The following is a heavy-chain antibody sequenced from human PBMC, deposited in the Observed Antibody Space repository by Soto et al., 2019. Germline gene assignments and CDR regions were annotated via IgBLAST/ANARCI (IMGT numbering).Heavy chain of an antibody. D-gene: IGHD4-4*01. CDR2: ISAYNGNT. Sequence: ASVKVSCKASGYTFTSYGISWVRQSPGQGLEWMGWISAYNGNTNYAQKLQGRVTMTTDTSTSTAYMELRSLRSDDTAVYYFARDMTTDHPVHYYYYMYVWGKGTTVTVSS. CDR3: ARDMTTDHPVHYYYYMYV. J-gene: IGHJ6*03. V-gene: IGHV1-18*01. CDR1: GYTFTSYG.